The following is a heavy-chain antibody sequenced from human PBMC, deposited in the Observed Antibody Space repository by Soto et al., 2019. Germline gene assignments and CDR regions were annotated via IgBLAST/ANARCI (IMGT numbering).Heavy chain of an antibody. Sequence: GGSLRLSCAASGFTFSSYGMHWVRQAPGKGLEWVAVISYDGSNKYYADSVKGRFTISRDNSKNTLYLQMNSLRAEDTAVYYCAKAMQRGSYYYGMDVWGQGTTVTVSS. CDR2: ISYDGSNK. CDR3: AKAMQRGSYYYGMDV. J-gene: IGHJ6*02. CDR1: GFTFSSYG. D-gene: IGHD6-25*01. V-gene: IGHV3-30*18.